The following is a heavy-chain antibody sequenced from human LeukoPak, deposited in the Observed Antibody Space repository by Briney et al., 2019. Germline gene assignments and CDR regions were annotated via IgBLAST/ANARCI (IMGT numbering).Heavy chain of an antibody. CDR1: GFTFRGYV. D-gene: IGHD2-2*01. CDR2: ISSTGERT. V-gene: IGHV3-64D*06. J-gene: IGHJ4*02. Sequence: GGSLRHSCSASGFTFRGYVMHWVRQAPGKGLEYVSAISSTGERTYYADSVKGRFTISRDNSRSTLYLQMRSLRAEDMAMYYCVKEECSSANCPGLYFDYWGQGTLVTVSS. CDR3: VKEECSSANCPGLYFDY.